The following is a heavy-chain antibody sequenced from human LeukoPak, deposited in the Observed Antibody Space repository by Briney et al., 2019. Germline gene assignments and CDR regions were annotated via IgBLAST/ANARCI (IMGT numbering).Heavy chain of an antibody. CDR3: AHSPTELKQLGIFDY. Sequence: SGPTLVKPTQPLTLTCTFSGFSLSTSGVGVGWIRQPPGKALEWLALIYWNDDKRYSPSLKSRLTITKDTSKNQVVLTMTNMDPVDTATYYCAHSPTELKQLGIFDYWGQGTLVTVSS. J-gene: IGHJ4*02. CDR2: IYWNDDK. V-gene: IGHV2-5*01. CDR1: GFSLSTSGVG. D-gene: IGHD6-13*01.